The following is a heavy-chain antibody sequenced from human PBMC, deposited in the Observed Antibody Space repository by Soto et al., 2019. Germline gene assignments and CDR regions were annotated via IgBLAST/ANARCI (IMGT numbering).Heavy chain of an antibody. CDR2: ISGNGIAT. CDR1: GFIFIDHA. D-gene: IGHD3-10*01. Sequence: LRLSCEASGFIFIDHAMSWVRQAPVKGLEWVSAISGNGIATYYADSVKGRFTISRENSKNTLYLQMNSLRAEDTAVYYCANRPGEKNSWFDPWGQGTLFTVSS. CDR3: ANRPGEKNSWFDP. V-gene: IGHV3-23*01. J-gene: IGHJ5*02.